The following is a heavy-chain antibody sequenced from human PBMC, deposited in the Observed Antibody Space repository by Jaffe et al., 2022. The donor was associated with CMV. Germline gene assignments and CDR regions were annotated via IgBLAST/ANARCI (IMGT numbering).Heavy chain of an antibody. V-gene: IGHV3-15*01. Sequence: EVQLVESGGGLVKPGGSLRLSCAASGFTFSNAWMSWVRQAPGKGLEWVGRIKSKTDGGTTDYAAPVKGRFTISRDDSKNTLYLQMNSLKTEDTAVYYCTTDLKLYDSSGYALYRPDYWGQGTLVTVSS. CDR3: TTDLKLYDSSGYALYRPDY. J-gene: IGHJ4*02. CDR2: IKSKTDGGTT. D-gene: IGHD3-22*01. CDR1: GFTFSNAW.